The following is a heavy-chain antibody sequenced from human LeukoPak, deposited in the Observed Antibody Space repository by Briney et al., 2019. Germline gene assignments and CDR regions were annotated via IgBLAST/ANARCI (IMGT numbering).Heavy chain of an antibody. V-gene: IGHV3-66*01. CDR2: IYGGGST. D-gene: IGHD4-23*01. CDR1: GFTVSSNY. CDR3: ARGGNVPFDY. J-gene: IGHJ4*02. Sequence: GGSLRLSCAASGFTVSSNYMSWVRQAPGKGLEWVSVIYGGGSTLYADSVKGRFTISRDNPKNTLYLQMNSLRAEDTAVYYCARGGNVPFDYWGQGTLVTVSS.